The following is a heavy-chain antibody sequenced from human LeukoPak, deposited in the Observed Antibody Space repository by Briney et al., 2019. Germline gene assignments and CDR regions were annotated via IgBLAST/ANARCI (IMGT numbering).Heavy chain of an antibody. J-gene: IGHJ6*02. D-gene: IGHD2-2*01. CDR1: GYTFTSYG. Sequence: ASVKVSCKASGYTFTSYGISWVRQAPGQGLEWMGWISAYNGNTNYAQKLQGRVTMTTDTSTSTAYMELRSLRSDDTAVYYCASKTTYCSSTSCPFYYGMDVWGQGTTVTVSS. V-gene: IGHV1-18*01. CDR2: ISAYNGNT. CDR3: ASKTTYCSSTSCPFYYGMDV.